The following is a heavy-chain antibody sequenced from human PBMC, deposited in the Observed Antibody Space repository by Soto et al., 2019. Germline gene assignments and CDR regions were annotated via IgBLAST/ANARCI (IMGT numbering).Heavy chain of an antibody. J-gene: IGHJ4*02. CDR3: ARDGGRHSGGIDY. D-gene: IGHD1-26*01. V-gene: IGHV1-69*01. CDR2: IIPIFGTA. CDR1: GGTFSSYS. Sequence: QVQLVQSGAEVKKPGSSVKVSCKASGGTFSSYSITWVRRAPGQGLEWMGAIIPIFGTANYAQKFQGRDTIAADESTSTAYMELSSLRSEDTAVYYCARDGGRHSGGIDYWGQGTLVTVSS.